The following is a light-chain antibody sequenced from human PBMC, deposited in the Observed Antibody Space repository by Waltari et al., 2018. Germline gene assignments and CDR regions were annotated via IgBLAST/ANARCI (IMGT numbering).Light chain of an antibody. CDR2: EDV. CDR3: QAWDSGVAGV. CDR1: ELEKKY. V-gene: IGLV3-1*01. J-gene: IGLJ1*01. Sequence: SYDLIQSPSVSVSPGQTATITCSGDELEKKYVCWYQQKPGQSPVLVIYEDVRRPSESPQRFSGSNSGNTATLTISGTQPMDEADYYWQAWDSGVAGVFGTGTKVTVL.